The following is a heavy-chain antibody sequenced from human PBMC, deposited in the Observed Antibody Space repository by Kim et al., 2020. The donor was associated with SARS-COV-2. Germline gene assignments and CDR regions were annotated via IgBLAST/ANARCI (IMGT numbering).Heavy chain of an antibody. CDR1: GFTFSSYA. D-gene: IGHD2-21*01. V-gene: IGHV3-30*04. Sequence: GGSLRLSCAASGFTFSSYAMHWVRQAPGKGLEWVAVISYDGSNKYYADSVKGRFTISRDNSKNTLYLQMNSLRAEDTAVYYCARETKVRGSNYFDYWGQG. J-gene: IGHJ4*02. CDR2: ISYDGSNK. CDR3: ARETKVRGSNYFDY.